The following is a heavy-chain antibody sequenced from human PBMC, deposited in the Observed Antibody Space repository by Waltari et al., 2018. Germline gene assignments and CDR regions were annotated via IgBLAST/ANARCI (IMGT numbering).Heavy chain of an antibody. V-gene: IGHV3-23*04. CDR2: IGGSGGTT. Sequence: EVQLVESGGGLVQPGGSLRLSCAASGFTFSNYPVSWVRQPPGKGLEWVSAIGGSGGTTYFADSVKGRFTISGDNSKDTLYLQMNSLRAEDTAVYYCAKLPTTGSFLDYWGQGTLVTVSS. CDR1: GFTFSNYP. J-gene: IGHJ4*02. D-gene: IGHD1-26*01. CDR3: AKLPTTGSFLDY.